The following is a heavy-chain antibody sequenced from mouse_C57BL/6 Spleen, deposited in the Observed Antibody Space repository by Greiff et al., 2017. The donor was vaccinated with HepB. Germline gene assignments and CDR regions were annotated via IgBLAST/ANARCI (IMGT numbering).Heavy chain of an antibody. J-gene: IGHJ2*01. CDR3: ARERYPFDY. D-gene: IGHD1-1*01. Sequence: DVMLVESGGGLVKPGGSLKLSCAASGFTFSSYAMSWVRQTPEKRLEWVATISDGGSYTYYPDNVKGRFTISRDNAKNNLYLQMSHLKSLDTAMYYCARERYPFDYWGQGTTLTVSS. CDR1: GFTFSSYA. V-gene: IGHV5-4*01. CDR2: ISDGGSYT.